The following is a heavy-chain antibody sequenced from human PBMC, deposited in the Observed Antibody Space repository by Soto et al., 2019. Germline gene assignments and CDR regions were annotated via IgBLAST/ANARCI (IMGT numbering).Heavy chain of an antibody. CDR3: ARGAQPNWNYVREDWFNP. J-gene: IGHJ5*02. CDR1: GGSISSYY. D-gene: IGHD1-7*01. V-gene: IGHV4-59*01. Sequence: QVQLQESGPGLVKPSETLSLTCTVSGGSISSYYWSWIRQPPGKGLEWIGYIYYSGSTNYNPSLKSRVTISVDTSKNQFSLKLSSVTAADTAVYYCARGAQPNWNYVREDWFNPWGQGTLVTVSS. CDR2: IYYSGST.